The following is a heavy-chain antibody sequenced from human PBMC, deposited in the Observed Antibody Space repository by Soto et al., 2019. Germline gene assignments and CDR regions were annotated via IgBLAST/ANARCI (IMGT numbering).Heavy chain of an antibody. Sequence: EVQLVESGGGLVQPGGSLRLSCAASGFTVSSNYMSWVRQAPGKGLEWVSVIYSGGSTYYADSVKGRFTISRDNSKNTLYLQMNSLRAEDTAVYYCARYYGDPNTPNNAFDIWGQGTMVTVSS. D-gene: IGHD4-17*01. J-gene: IGHJ3*02. V-gene: IGHV3-66*01. CDR2: IYSGGST. CDR3: ARYYGDPNTPNNAFDI. CDR1: GFTVSSNY.